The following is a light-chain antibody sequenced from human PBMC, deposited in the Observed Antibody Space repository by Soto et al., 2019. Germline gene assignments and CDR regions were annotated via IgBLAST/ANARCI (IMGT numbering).Light chain of an antibody. CDR1: SSDIGGYNY. J-gene: IGLJ1*01. V-gene: IGLV2-11*01. CDR2: DVI. CDR3: CSYAGSYTHV. Sequence: QSALTQPRSVSGSPGQSVTISCTGTSSDIGGYNYVSWYQQHPGKAPKLMIYDVIKRPSGVPDRFSGSKSGNTASLTIYGLQAEDEADYNCCSYAGSYTHVFGTGTKLTVL.